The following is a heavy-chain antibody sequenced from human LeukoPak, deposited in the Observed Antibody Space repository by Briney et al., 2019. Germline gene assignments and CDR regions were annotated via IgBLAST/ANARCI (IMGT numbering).Heavy chain of an antibody. CDR1: GFTFSSYA. J-gene: IGHJ4*02. Sequence: GGSLRLSCAASGFTFSSYAMHWVRQAPGKGLEWVAVISYDGSNKYHADSVKGRFTISRDNAKNSLYLQMNSLRAEDTAVYYCARDSPAHTSFDYWGQGTLVTVSS. V-gene: IGHV3-30-3*01. CDR3: ARDSPAHTSFDY. CDR2: ISYDGSNK.